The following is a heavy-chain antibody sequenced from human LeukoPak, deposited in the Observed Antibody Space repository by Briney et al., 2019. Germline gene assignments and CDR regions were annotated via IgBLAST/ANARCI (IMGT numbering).Heavy chain of an antibody. D-gene: IGHD1-7*01. CDR1: GFTFDSSW. CDR2: ISPDGITT. CDR3: ATAGNYRFDN. V-gene: IGHV3-74*01. J-gene: IGHJ4*02. Sequence: HPGGSLRLSCAASGFTFDSSWIHWVRQGPGRGLVWVSRISPDGITTNYADSVKGRFTISRDNAMNTLYLQMNSLRAEDTAVYYCATAGNYRFDNWGQGTLVTVSS.